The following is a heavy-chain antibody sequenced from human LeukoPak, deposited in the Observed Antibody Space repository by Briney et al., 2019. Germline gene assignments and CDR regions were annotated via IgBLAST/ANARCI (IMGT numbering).Heavy chain of an antibody. CDR3: ARRLQSLYYFDY. CDR1: GDSISSYY. V-gene: IGHV4-59*01. J-gene: IGHJ4*02. D-gene: IGHD5-12*01. Sequence: SGTLSLTCTVSGDSISSYYWSWIRQPPGKGLEYIGYIYYSGSTNYNPSLKSRVTISIDTSKNQFSLRLSSVTAAGTAVYYCARRLQSLYYFDYWGQGTLVTVSS. CDR2: IYYSGST.